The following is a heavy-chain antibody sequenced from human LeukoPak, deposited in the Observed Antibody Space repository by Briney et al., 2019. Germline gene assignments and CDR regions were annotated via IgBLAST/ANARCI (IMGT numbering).Heavy chain of an antibody. CDR2: IYYSGST. J-gene: IGHJ6*03. CDR1: GGSISSSSYY. Sequence: SETLSLTCTVSGGSISSSSYYWGWIRQPPGKGLEWIGSIYYSGSTYYNPSLKSRVTISVDRSKNQFSLKLSSVTAADTAVYYCARVAYSSSSQDPTYYYYYMDVWGKGTTVTVSS. CDR3: ARVAYSSSSQDPTYYYYYMDV. D-gene: IGHD6-6*01. V-gene: IGHV4-39*07.